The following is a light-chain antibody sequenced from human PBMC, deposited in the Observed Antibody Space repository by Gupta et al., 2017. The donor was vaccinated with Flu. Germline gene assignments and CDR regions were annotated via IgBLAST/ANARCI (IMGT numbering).Light chain of an antibody. CDR3: SLYTHTSPYV. V-gene: IGLV2-18*01. J-gene: IGLJ1*01. Sequence: QSAPPAPPSAAGLPGMVVTISSTGTSRDIGSYSRVSWYQQPPGTAPKLILYEVSNRPSGVPDRFSGSKSGNTASLTISGLQAEDEGDYYCSLYTHTSPYVFGTGTKVTVL. CDR2: EVS. CDR1: SRDIGSYSR.